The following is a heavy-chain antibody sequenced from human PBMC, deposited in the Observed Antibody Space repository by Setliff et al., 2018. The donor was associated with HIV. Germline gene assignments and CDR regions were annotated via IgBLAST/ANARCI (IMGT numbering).Heavy chain of an antibody. D-gene: IGHD1-26*01. Sequence: GGSLRLSWAASGFTFSSYGMHWVRQAPGKGLEWVAFIRYDGSNKYYADSVKGRFTISRDNSKNTLYLQMNSLRDEGTAVYYCAKDPRVGAAVGWFDPWGQGTLVTVS. J-gene: IGHJ5*02. CDR3: AKDPRVGAAVGWFDP. CDR2: IRYDGSNK. V-gene: IGHV3-30*02. CDR1: GFTFSSYG.